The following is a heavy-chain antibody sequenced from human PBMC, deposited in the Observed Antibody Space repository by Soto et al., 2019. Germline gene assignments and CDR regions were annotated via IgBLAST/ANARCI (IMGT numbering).Heavy chain of an antibody. Sequence: PGGSLRLSCAASGFTFSSYAMSWVRQAPGKGLEWVSAISGSGGSTYYADSVKGRFTISRDNSKNTLYLQMNSLRTEDTAVYYCAKMPGWYHNFYYWGQGTLVTVSS. D-gene: IGHD2-2*01. CDR1: GFTFSSYA. V-gene: IGHV3-23*01. J-gene: IGHJ4*02. CDR3: AKMPGWYHNFYY. CDR2: ISGSGGST.